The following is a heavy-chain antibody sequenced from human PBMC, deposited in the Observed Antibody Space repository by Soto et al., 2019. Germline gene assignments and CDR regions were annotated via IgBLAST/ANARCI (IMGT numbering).Heavy chain of an antibody. CDR1: GDSPDSGTW. V-gene: IGHV4-4*02. D-gene: IGHD2-15*01. J-gene: IGHJ3*01. CDR3: ARNFGQSGHHRLYDTFDV. Sequence: SETLSLTCAASGDSPDSGTWWTWVRQPPGKGREWVGAISHSGSTNYNPSLTSRVNTSVDKSKNPFSLRLTSVTAADTAVNYCARNFGQSGHHRLYDTFDVWGQGTMVTVSS. CDR2: ISHSGST.